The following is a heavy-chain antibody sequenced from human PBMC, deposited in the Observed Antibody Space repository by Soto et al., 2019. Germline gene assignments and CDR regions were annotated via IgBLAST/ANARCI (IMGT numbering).Heavy chain of an antibody. D-gene: IGHD3-22*01. CDR1: GFTFSSYA. J-gene: IGHJ4*02. CDR2: ISYDGSNK. V-gene: IGHV3-30-3*01. CDR3: ARDRGRLNYYDSSGYSRY. Sequence: PWGSLRLSCAASGFTFSSYAMHWVRQAPGKGLEWVAVISYDGSNKYYADSVKGRFTISRDNSKNTLYLQMNSLRAEDTAVYYCARDRGRLNYYDSSGYSRYWGQGTLVTVSS.